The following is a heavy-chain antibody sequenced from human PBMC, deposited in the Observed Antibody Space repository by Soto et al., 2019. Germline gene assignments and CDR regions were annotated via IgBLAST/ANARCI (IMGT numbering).Heavy chain of an antibody. CDR1: GFIFDNYW. J-gene: IGHJ6*02. D-gene: IGHD3-22*01. V-gene: IGHV3-7*04. Sequence: GGSLRLSCEASGFIFDNYWMNWVRQAPGKGLEWVGNIKQEGTETNYLDSVKGRFTISRDNAKNSLYLQMTSLRVEDTAVYYCARGDYYDDSGYFYTYRYYGMDVWGQGTTVTVSS. CDR3: ARGDYYDDSGYFYTYRYYGMDV. CDR2: IKQEGTET.